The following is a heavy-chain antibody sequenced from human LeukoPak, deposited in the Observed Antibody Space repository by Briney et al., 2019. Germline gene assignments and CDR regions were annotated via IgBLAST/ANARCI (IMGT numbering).Heavy chain of an antibody. CDR2: INHRGST. V-gene: IGHV4-34*01. Sequence: PSETLSLTCAVSGGSFSGYYWSWIRQTPGKGLEWIGEINHRGSTNYNPSLKSRVTISVDTSKNQFSLKLSSVTAADTAVYYCARRRATFRNFDYWGQGTLVTVSS. CDR3: ARRRATFRNFDY. J-gene: IGHJ4*02. CDR1: GGSFSGYY.